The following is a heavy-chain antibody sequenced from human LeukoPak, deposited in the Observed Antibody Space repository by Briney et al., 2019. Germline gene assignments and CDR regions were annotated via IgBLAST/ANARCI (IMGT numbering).Heavy chain of an antibody. CDR3: ARGSPSYSSGWYKAFDI. CDR2: INPNSGGT. J-gene: IGHJ3*02. Sequence: VSVKVSCKASGYTFTGYYMHWVRQAPGQGLEWMGWINPNSGGTNYAQKFQGWVTMTRDTSISTAYMELSRLRSDDTAVYYCARGSPSYSSGWYKAFDIWGQGTMVTVSS. D-gene: IGHD6-19*01. CDR1: GYTFTGYY. V-gene: IGHV1-2*04.